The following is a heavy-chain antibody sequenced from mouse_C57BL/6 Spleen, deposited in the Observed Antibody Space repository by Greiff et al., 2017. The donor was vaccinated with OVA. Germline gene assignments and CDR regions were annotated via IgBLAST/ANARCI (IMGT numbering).Heavy chain of an antibody. Sequence: QVQLQQPGAELVKPGASVKMSCKASGYTFTSYWITWVKQRPGQGLEWIGDIYPGSGSTNYNEKFKSKATLTVDTSSSTAYMQLSSLTSEDSAVYYCARKGSYDWYFDVWGTGTTVTVSS. CDR2: IYPGSGST. CDR3: ARKGSYDWYFDV. D-gene: IGHD1-1*01. V-gene: IGHV1-55*01. J-gene: IGHJ1*03. CDR1: GYTFTSYW.